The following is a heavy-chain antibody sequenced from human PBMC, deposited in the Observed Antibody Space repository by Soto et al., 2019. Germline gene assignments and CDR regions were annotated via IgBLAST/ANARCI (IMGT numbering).Heavy chain of an antibody. CDR3: ASLAYCGGDCHTYFDY. CDR2: IIPIFGTA. J-gene: IGHJ4*02. CDR1: GGTFSSYA. D-gene: IGHD2-21*02. Sequence: SVKVSCQASGGTFSSYAISWVRQAPGQGLEWMGGIIPIFGTANYAQKFQGRVTITADESTSTAYMELSSLRSEDTAVYYCASLAYCGGDCHTYFDYWGQGTLVTVSS. V-gene: IGHV1-69*13.